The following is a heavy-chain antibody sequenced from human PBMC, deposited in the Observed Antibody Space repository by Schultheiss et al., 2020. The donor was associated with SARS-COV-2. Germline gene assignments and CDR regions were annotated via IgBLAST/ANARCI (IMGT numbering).Heavy chain of an antibody. D-gene: IGHD3-16*01. CDR1: GGSISSYY. CDR2: IYTSGST. CDR3: AKTYGSVGRMGGWSDP. J-gene: IGHJ5*02. V-gene: IGHV4-4*07. Sequence: SETLSLTCTVSGGSISSYYWSWIRQPAGKGLEWIGRIYTSGSTNYNPSLKSRVTISVDTSKNQFSLKLSSVTAADTAIYYCAKTYGSVGRMGGWSDPWGRGMLVTVSS.